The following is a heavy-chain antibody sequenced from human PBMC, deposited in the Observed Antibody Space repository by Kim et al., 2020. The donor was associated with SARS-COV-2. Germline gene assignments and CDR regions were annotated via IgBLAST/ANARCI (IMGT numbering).Heavy chain of an antibody. V-gene: IGHV3-74*01. J-gene: IGHJ5*02. CDR3: ARSSYCRGGSCYNWFDP. D-gene: IGHD2-15*01. Sequence: VKGRFTISRDNAKNTLYLQMNSLRADDTAVYYCARSSYCRGGSCYNWFDPWGQGTLVTVSS.